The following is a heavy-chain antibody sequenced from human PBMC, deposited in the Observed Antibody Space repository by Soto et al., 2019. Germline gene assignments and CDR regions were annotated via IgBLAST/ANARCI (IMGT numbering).Heavy chain of an antibody. CDR1: GGSISSGGYY. D-gene: IGHD3-9*01. V-gene: IGHV4-31*03. J-gene: IGHJ4*02. CDR2: IYHSGTT. CDR3: ARDVILRSFDWFPPVATIQDY. Sequence: PSETLSLTCTVSGGSISSGGYYWSWIRQHPGKGLEWIGYIYHSGTTYYKSSLKSRLTISVDTSKNQFSLKLSSVTAADTAVYYCARDVILRSFDWFPPVATIQDYWGQGTLVTVSS.